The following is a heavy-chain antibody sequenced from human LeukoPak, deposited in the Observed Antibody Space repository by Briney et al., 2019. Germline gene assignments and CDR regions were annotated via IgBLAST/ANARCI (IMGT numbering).Heavy chain of an antibody. CDR2: ITPFNGNT. V-gene: IGHV1-45*02. CDR1: GYTFTYHY. J-gene: IGHJ4*02. CDR3: ARSSDYSNYIFAY. Sequence: SVKVSCKASGYTFTYHYLHWVRQAPGQALEWMGWITPFNGNTNYAQKFQDRVTITRDRSMNTAYMELSSLRSEDSAMYYCARSSDYSNYIFAYWGQGTLVTVSS. D-gene: IGHD4-11*01.